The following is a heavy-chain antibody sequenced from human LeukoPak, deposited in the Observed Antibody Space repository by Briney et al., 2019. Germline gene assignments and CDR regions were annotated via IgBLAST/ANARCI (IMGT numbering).Heavy chain of an antibody. J-gene: IGHJ2*01. CDR3: ARVPGYCSGGHCPYWYFDL. CDR1: GGSISSSSYY. V-gene: IGHV4-39*07. Sequence: SETLSLTCTVSGGSISSSSYYWGWIRQPPGKGLEWIGSIYYSGSTYYNPSLKSRVTISVDTSKNQFSLKLSSVTAADTAVYYCARVPGYCSGGHCPYWYFDLWGRGTLVTVSS. D-gene: IGHD2-15*01. CDR2: IYYSGST.